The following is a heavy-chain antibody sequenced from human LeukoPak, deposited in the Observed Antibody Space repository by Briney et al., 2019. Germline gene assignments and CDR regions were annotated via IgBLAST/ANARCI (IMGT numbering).Heavy chain of an antibody. D-gene: IGHD2-15*01. V-gene: IGHV1-46*01. J-gene: IGHJ5*02. CDR3: ARGGAVVAATVCFDP. CDR1: GYTFTSYY. Sequence: ASVKVSCKASGYTFTSYYMHWVRQAPGQGLEWMGIINPSGGSTSYAQKFQGRVTMTRDMSTSTVYMELSSLRSEDTPVYYCARGGAVVAATVCFDPWGQGTLVTVSS. CDR2: INPSGGST.